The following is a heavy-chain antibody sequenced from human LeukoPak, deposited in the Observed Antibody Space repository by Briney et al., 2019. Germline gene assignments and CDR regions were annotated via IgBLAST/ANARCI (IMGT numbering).Heavy chain of an antibody. Sequence: SQTLSLTCAISGDSVSSNSAAWNWIRQSPSRGLEWLGRTYYRSKWYNDYAVSVKSRITINPDTSKNQFSLKLSSVTAADTAVYYCARDGAAAGDWFDPWGQGTLVTVSS. J-gene: IGHJ5*02. CDR2: TYYRSKWYN. CDR3: ARDGAAAGDWFDP. CDR1: GDSVSSNSAA. V-gene: IGHV6-1*01. D-gene: IGHD6-13*01.